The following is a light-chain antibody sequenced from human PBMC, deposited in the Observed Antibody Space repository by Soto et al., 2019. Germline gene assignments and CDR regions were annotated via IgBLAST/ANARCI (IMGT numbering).Light chain of an antibody. CDR1: QSINIY. J-gene: IGKJ2*01. Sequence: IQLTQSPSSLSASVGDRVTLTCRASQSINIYLNWYQQKPGKAPTLLIYAASSLQSGVPSRFSGRGSRTDFTLTISSLQTEDFATYYCQQSYRSPYTFGQGTKLEI. CDR2: AAS. V-gene: IGKV1-39*01. CDR3: QQSYRSPYT.